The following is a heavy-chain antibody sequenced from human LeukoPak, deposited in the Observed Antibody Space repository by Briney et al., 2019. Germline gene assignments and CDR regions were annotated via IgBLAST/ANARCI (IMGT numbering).Heavy chain of an antibody. CDR1: GFTFSSYG. CDR3: ARDYLDWYFDL. Sequence: GGSLRLSCAASGFTFSSYGMHWVRQAPGKGLEWVAVIWYDGSNKYYADSVKGRFTISRDNSKNTLYLQMNSLRAEDTAVYYCARDYLDWYFDLWGRGALVTVSS. V-gene: IGHV3-33*01. CDR2: IWYDGSNK. J-gene: IGHJ2*01.